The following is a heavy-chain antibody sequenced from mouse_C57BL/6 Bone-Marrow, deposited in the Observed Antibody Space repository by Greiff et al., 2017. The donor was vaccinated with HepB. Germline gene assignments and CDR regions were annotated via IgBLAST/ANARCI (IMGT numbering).Heavy chain of an antibody. J-gene: IGHJ3*01. D-gene: IGHD1-1*01. CDR1: GYTFTSYG. V-gene: IGHV1-81*01. Sequence: VQLQQSGAELARPGASVKLSCKASGYTFTSYGISWVKQRTGQGLEWIGEIYPRSGNTYYNEKFKGKATLTADKSSSTAYMELRSLTSEDSAVYFCARWDTTVPFAYWGQGTLVTVSA. CDR2: IYPRSGNT. CDR3: ARWDTTVPFAY.